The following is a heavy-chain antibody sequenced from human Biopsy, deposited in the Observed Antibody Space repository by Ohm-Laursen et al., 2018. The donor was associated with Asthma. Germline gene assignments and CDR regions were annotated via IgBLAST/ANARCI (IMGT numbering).Heavy chain of an antibody. CDR1: GGTFNTYV. CDR2: INSVFGTT. J-gene: IGHJ4*02. D-gene: IGHD2-2*01. CDR3: ARKAGSCISRTCYSLDF. V-gene: IGHV1-69*13. Sequence: SVKASCKSLGGTFNTYVIGWARQAPGQGLEWMGGINSVFGTTTYPQKFQDRVTITADDSTSTVYMELSSLRSEDTAVYYCARKAGSCISRTCYSLDFWGQGTLATVSS.